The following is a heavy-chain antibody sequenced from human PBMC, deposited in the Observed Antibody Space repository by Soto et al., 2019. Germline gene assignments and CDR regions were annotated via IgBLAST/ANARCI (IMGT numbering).Heavy chain of an antibody. CDR2: IIPIFGTA. CDR1: GGTLRSYA. V-gene: IGHV1-69*13. CDR3: ARGRLDQLEYHWFDP. Sequence: SVKVSCKASGGTLRSYAISWVRQAPGQGLEWMGGIIPIFGTANYAQKFQGRVTITADESTSTAYMELSSLRSEDTAVYYCARGRLDQLEYHWFDPWGQGTLVTVSS. J-gene: IGHJ5*02. D-gene: IGHD2-2*01.